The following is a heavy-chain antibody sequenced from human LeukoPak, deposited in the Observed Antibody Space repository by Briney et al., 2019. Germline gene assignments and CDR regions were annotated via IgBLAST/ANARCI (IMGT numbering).Heavy chain of an antibody. V-gene: IGHV1-2*02. D-gene: IGHD6-13*01. CDR2: INPNSGGT. J-gene: IGHJ4*02. CDR1: GYTFTGYY. CDR3: ARIIAAAGNPDY. Sequence: ASVKVSCKASGYTFTGYYMHWVRQAPGQGLEWMGWINPNSGGTNCAQKFQGRVTMTRDTSISTAYMELSRLRSDDTAVYYCARIIAAAGNPDYWGQGTLVTVSS.